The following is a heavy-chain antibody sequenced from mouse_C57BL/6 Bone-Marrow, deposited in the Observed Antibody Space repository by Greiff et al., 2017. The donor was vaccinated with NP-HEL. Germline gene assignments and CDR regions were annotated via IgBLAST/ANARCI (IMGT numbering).Heavy chain of an antibody. V-gene: IGHV1-50*01. D-gene: IGHD1-1*01. CDR3: ARKAYYGRSYEFAY. J-gene: IGHJ3*01. CDR2: IDPSDSYT. CDR1: GYTFTTYW. Sequence: QVQLQQPGAELVKPGASVKLSCKASGYTFTTYWMQWVKQRPGQGLEWIGEIDPSDSYTNYNQKFKGKAPLTVDTSSSTAYMQLSRLTSEDSAVYYCARKAYYGRSYEFAYWGQGTLVTVSA.